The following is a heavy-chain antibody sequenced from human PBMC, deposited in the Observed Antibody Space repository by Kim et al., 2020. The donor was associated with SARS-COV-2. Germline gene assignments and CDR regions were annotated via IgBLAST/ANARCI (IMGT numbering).Heavy chain of an antibody. CDR2: IGGASNYI. D-gene: IGHD2-2*01. J-gene: IGHJ6*01. CDR3: ARGGYCSSTSCYFYYY. Sequence: GGSLRLSCAASGFDFGTHSMNWVRQAPGKGLEWVSSIGGASNYIYYADSVKGRFTISRDNAKNSLYLQMNSLRAEDTAAYYCARGGYCSSTSCYFYYY. V-gene: IGHV3-21*01. CDR1: GFDFGTHS.